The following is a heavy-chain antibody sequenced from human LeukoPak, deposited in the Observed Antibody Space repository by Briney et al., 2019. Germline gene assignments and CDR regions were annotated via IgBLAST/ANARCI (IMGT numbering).Heavy chain of an antibody. CDR2: INPIFSTA. CDR3: ARDPAPMLRGPFDY. J-gene: IGHJ4*02. V-gene: IGHV1-69*01. Sequence: SVKVSCKASGGTFSSYAISWVRQAPGPGLEWMGGINPIFSTADYAQKFRGRDTITADASTSTAYMELRSLRSDYSAVYYCARDPAPMLRGPFDYWGQGTLVTVSS. D-gene: IGHD3-10*01. CDR1: GGTFSSYA.